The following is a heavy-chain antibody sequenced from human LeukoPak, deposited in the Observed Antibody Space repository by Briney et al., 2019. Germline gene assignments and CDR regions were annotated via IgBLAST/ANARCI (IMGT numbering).Heavy chain of an antibody. J-gene: IGHJ4*02. CDR1: GFTFSTYS. D-gene: IGHD4-17*01. V-gene: IGHV3-21*01. CDR3: ARDGAVTNGRYFDY. CDR2: SSSSSYI. Sequence: GGSLRLSCVDSGFTFSTYSMNWVRQAPGKGLEWFSSSSSSSYIYYGDSVKGRFTISRDNAKNSLYLQMNSLRAEDTAVYYCARDGAVTNGRYFDYWGQGTLVTVSS.